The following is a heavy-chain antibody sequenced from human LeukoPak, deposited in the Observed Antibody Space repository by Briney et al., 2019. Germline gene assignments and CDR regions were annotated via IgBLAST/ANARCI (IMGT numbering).Heavy chain of an antibody. V-gene: IGHV4-39*07. CDR3: ARFSMVRGVSRKIPFDY. CDR1: GGSISSSSYY. J-gene: IGHJ4*02. D-gene: IGHD3-10*01. CDR2: IYYSGST. Sequence: SETLSLTCTVSGGSISSSSYYWGWIRQPSGKGLEWIGSIYYSGSTYYNPSLKSRVTISVDTSKNQFSLKLSSVIAADTAVYYCARFSMVRGVSRKIPFDYWGQGTLVTVSS.